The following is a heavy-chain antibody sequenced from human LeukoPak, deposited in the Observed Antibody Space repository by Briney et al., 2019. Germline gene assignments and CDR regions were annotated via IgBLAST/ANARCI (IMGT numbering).Heavy chain of an antibody. J-gene: IGHJ1*01. CDR1: GFSLSTSGVG. D-gene: IGHD3-22*01. CDR2: IYWDDDK. CDR3: AYRSLDYYDSSGYSGAEYFQH. V-gene: IGHV2-5*02. Sequence: KQAGPTLVKPTQTLTLTCTFSGFSLSTSGVGVGWIRQPPGKALEWLALIYWDDDKRYSPSLKSRLTITRDTSKNQVVLTMTNMDPVDTATYYCAYRSLDYYDSSGYSGAEYFQHWGQGTLVTVSS.